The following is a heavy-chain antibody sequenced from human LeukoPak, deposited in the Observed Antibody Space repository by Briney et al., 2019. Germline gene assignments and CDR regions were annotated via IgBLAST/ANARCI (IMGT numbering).Heavy chain of an antibody. CDR3: ARDVSADYDFWSGHPKNWFDP. D-gene: IGHD3-3*01. V-gene: IGHV4-61*02. CDR1: GGSISSGSYY. J-gene: IGHJ5*02. CDR2: IYTSGST. Sequence: SETLSLTCTVSGGSISSGSYYWSWIRQPAGKGLEWIGRIYTSGSTNYNPSLKSRVTISVDTSKNQFSLKLSSVTAADTAVYYCARDVSADYDFWSGHPKNWFDPWGQGTLVTVSS.